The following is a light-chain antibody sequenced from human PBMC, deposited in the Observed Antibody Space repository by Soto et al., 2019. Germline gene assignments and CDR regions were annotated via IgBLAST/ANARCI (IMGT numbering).Light chain of an antibody. CDR3: MQGAHWPLT. V-gene: IGKV2-30*01. CDR2: KVS. J-gene: IGKJ4*01. CDR1: QRLGYTDGYTY. Sequence: DVVMTQSPLSLPVTLGPPASISCRSSQRLGYTDGYTYLSWFQQRPGQSPRRLIYKVSNRDSGVPDRFSGSGLGTDFTLKISRVEAEDVGIYYCMQGAHWPLTFGGRSKADIK.